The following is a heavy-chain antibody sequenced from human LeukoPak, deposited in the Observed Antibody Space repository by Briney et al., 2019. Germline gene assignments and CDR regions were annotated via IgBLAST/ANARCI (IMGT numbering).Heavy chain of an antibody. Sequence: GASVTVSFKATGYTFTSYGISWVRQAPGQGIEWMGWISSNSDNTNYAQKLQGRVTMTTDTSTSTAYMELRSLRSDDTALYFCARDWGSIKVIADYWGQGTLVTVSS. V-gene: IGHV1-18*01. D-gene: IGHD7-27*01. CDR3: ARDWGSIKVIADY. CDR2: ISSNSDNT. J-gene: IGHJ4*02. CDR1: GYTFTSYG.